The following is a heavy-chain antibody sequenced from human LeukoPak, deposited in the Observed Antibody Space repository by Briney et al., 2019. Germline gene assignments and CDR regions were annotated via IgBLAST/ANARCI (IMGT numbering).Heavy chain of an antibody. CDR3: ATPGGPDGDYDSNDY. CDR2: IYSGGST. CDR1: GFTVSSNY. Sequence: GGSLRLSCEASGFTVSSNYMSWVRQAPGKGLEWVSVIYSGGSTYYADSVQGRFTISRDNSKNTLYLQMNSLRAEDTAVYYCATPGGPDGDYDSNDYWGQGTLVTVSS. V-gene: IGHV3-53*01. J-gene: IGHJ4*02. D-gene: IGHD4-17*01.